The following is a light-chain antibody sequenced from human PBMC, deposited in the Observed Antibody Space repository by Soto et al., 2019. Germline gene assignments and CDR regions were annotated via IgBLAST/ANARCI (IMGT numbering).Light chain of an antibody. Sequence: QSALTQPASVSGSPGQSITISCTGTSSDDGAYNYVSWYQQHPGKAPKLMIYEVSNRPSGVSNRVSGSKSGNTASLTISGLQAEDEADYYCSSYTSSSPYVFGTGTKVTVL. CDR1: SSDDGAYNY. CDR2: EVS. V-gene: IGLV2-14*01. CDR3: SSYTSSSPYV. J-gene: IGLJ1*01.